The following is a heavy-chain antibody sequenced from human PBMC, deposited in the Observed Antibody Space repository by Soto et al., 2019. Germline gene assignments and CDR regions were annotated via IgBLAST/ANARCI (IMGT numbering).Heavy chain of an antibody. Sequence: QLQLQESGSGLVKPSQTLSLTCTVSGGSITIGGYCWSWIRQPPGQGLEWIGYICHSGNTYYNPSLMRRVTTSLDRSKNQFSLNLSSVTAADTAVYYCARVWFGESSWFDPWGQGTLVTVSS. CDR1: GGSITIGGYC. CDR2: ICHSGNT. CDR3: ARVWFGESSWFDP. J-gene: IGHJ5*02. D-gene: IGHD3-10*01. V-gene: IGHV4-30-2*01.